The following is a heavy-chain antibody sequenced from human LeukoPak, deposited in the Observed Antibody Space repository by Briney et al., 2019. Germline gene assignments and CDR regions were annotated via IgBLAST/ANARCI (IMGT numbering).Heavy chain of an antibody. Sequence: GGSLRLSFAASGFTFSSYGMHWVRQAPGKGLEWVAVISYDGSNKYYADSVKGRFTISRDNSKNTLYLQMNSLRAEDTAVYYCAKAPSSPDAPPYGMDVWGQGTTVTVSS. D-gene: IGHD6-13*01. CDR2: ISYDGSNK. CDR3: AKAPSSPDAPPYGMDV. V-gene: IGHV3-30*18. J-gene: IGHJ6*02. CDR1: GFTFSSYG.